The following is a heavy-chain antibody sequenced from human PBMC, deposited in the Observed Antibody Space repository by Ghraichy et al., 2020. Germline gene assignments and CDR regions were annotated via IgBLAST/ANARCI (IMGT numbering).Heavy chain of an antibody. CDR2: IYYSGSS. V-gene: IGHV4-59*02. Sequence: SETLSLTCSVSGDSVSRFYWSWTRQSPGKGLEWIGYIYYSGSSMYNPSLKSRVTMSVATSKNQFSLNLRSVTDADTAGYYCARWRNNMDVWGQGTTVIVSS. J-gene: IGHJ6*02. CDR1: GDSVSRFY. D-gene: IGHD1/OR15-1a*01. CDR3: ARWRNNMDV.